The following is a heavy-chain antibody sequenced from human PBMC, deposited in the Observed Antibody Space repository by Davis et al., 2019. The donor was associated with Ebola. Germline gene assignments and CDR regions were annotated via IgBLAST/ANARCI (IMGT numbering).Heavy chain of an antibody. CDR3: ARGHDILTGFPHDAFDI. V-gene: IGHV3-30*03. J-gene: IGHJ3*02. CDR1: GFTFSSYD. CDR2: LSFDGSDK. Sequence: AGSLRLSCAASGFTFSSYDMHWVRQAPGKGLESVAVLSFDGSDKNYADSVKCRFTISRDNSRNTLYLQMNSLRAEDTAVYYCARGHDILTGFPHDAFDIWGQGTKVTVSS. D-gene: IGHD3-9*01.